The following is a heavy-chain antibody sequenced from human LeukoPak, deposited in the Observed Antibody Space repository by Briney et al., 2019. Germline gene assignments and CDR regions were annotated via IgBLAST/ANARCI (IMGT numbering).Heavy chain of an antibody. Sequence: PGGSLRLSCAASGFTFSDYYMSWIRQAPGRGLEWVSYISSSGSTIYYADSVKGRFTISRDNAKNSLYLQMNSLRAEDTAVYYCARDAAVGASLSWFDPWGQGTLVTVSS. V-gene: IGHV3-11*01. CDR2: ISSSGSTI. D-gene: IGHD1-26*01. J-gene: IGHJ5*02. CDR3: ARDAAVGASLSWFDP. CDR1: GFTFSDYY.